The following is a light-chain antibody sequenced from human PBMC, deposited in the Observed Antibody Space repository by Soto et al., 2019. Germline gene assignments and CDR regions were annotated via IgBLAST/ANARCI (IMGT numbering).Light chain of an antibody. CDR1: QDIDNF. J-gene: IGKJ4*01. Sequence: DIQMTQSPSSLSAFVGDRVTITCRASQDIDNFLAWYQQKPGKVPKLLIYAASTFQSGVPSRFSGSGSGTDFTLTISSLQPEDVATYYCQQCKVAPCTFGRGTKVDIK. CDR3: QQCKVAPCT. CDR2: AAS. V-gene: IGKV1-27*01.